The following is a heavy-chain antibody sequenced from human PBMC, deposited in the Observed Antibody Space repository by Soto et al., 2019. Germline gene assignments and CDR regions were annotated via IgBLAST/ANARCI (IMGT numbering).Heavy chain of an antibody. D-gene: IGHD3-10*01. CDR3: ASAQWFGELPFDY. J-gene: IGHJ4*02. CDR2: IYYSGST. Sequence: SETLSLTCTVSGGSISSGGYYWSWIRQHPGKGLEWIGYIYYSGSTYYNPSLKSRVTISVDTSKNQFSLKLSSVTAADTAVYYCASAQWFGELPFDYWGQGTLVTVSS. V-gene: IGHV4-31*03. CDR1: GGSISSGGYY.